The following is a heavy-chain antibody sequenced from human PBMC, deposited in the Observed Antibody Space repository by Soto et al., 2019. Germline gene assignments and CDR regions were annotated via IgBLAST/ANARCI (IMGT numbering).Heavy chain of an antibody. D-gene: IGHD4-4*01. CDR3: STTVTPPFWHFDY. J-gene: IGHJ4*02. CDR2: IKSNTDDGTT. CDR1: GFTFSNAW. V-gene: IGHV3-15*07. Sequence: EVQLVESGGGLVKPGGSLRLSCAASGFTFSNAWMNWVRQAPGKGLEWVGRIKSNTDDGTTDYAAPVKGRFTISRDDSKNTLFLQMNSLLTEDTAVYYCSTTVTPPFWHFDYWGQGTLVTVSS.